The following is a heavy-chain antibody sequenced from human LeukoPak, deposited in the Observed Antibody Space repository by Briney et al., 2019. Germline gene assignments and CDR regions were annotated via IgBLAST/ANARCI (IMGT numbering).Heavy chain of an antibody. J-gene: IGHJ3*02. CDR1: GFTFSSYG. CDR2: IRYDGSNK. Sequence: GGFLRLSCAASGFTFSSYGMHWVRQAPGKGLEWVAFIRYDGSNKYYADSVKGRFTISRDNSKNTLYLQMNSLRAEVTAVYYCAKAFIVGARGGAFDIWGQGTMVTVSS. D-gene: IGHD1-26*01. CDR3: AKAFIVGARGGAFDI. V-gene: IGHV3-30*02.